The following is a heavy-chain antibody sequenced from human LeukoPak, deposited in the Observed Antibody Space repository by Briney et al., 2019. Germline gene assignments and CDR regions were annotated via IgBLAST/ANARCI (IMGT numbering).Heavy chain of an antibody. CDR2: IYYSGST. CDR3: ARRAGAYSHPYDY. D-gene: IGHD4/OR15-4a*01. V-gene: IGHV4-59*01. CDR1: GGSISSYY. J-gene: IGHJ4*02. Sequence: SETLSLTCTVSGGSISSYYWSWIRQPPGKGLEWIGYIYYSGSTNYNPSLKSRVTISVDASKNQFSLKLSSVTAADTAVYYCARRAGAYSHPYDYWGQGTLVTVSS.